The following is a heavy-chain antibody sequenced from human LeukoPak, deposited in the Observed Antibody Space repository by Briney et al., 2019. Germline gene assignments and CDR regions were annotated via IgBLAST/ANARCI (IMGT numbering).Heavy chain of an antibody. D-gene: IGHD3-22*01. J-gene: IGHJ4*02. CDR3: ARVPVDSSGYYYGVDY. Sequence: SVKVSCKASGGTFSSYAISWVRQAPGQGLEWMGRIIPIFGTANYAQKFQGRVTITTDESTSTAYMELSSLRSEDTAVYYCARVPVDSSGYYYGVDYWSQGTLVTVSS. CDR1: GGTFSSYA. V-gene: IGHV1-69*05. CDR2: IIPIFGTA.